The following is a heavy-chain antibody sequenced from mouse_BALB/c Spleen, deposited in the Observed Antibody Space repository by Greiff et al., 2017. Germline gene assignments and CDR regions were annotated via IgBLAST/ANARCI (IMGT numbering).Heavy chain of an antibody. Sequence: EVQRVESGGGLVKPGGSLKLSCAASGFTFSDYYMYWVRQTPEKRLEWVATISDGGSYTYYPDSVKGRFTISRDNAKNNLYLQMSSLKSEDTAMYYCARGPYYYGSSPWFAYWGQGTLVTVSA. D-gene: IGHD1-1*01. CDR2: ISDGGSYT. CDR1: GFTFSDYY. V-gene: IGHV5-4*02. J-gene: IGHJ3*01. CDR3: ARGPYYYGSSPWFAY.